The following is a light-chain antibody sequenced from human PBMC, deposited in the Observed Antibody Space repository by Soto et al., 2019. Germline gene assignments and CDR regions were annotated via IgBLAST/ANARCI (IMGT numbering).Light chain of an antibody. V-gene: IGLV2-14*01. CDR3: QSYDSSLSGYV. Sequence: QSVLTQPASVSGSPGQSITVSCTGSSNDVGGYNYVSWYQQHPGQAPKLIIYEVSDRPSGVSPRFSGSKSGNTASLTISGLQVEDEADYYCQSYDSSLSGYVXGTGTKVTV. CDR2: EVS. CDR1: SNDVGGYNY. J-gene: IGLJ1*01.